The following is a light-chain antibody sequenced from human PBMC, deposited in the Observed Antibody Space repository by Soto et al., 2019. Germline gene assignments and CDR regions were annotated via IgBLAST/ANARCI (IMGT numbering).Light chain of an antibody. J-gene: IGKJ1*01. CDR3: XQYGSSRT. V-gene: IGKV3-20*01. CDR2: GAS. CDR1: QSVSSSY. Sequence: EIVLTQSPGTLSLSPGERATLSCRASQSVSSSYLAWYQQKPGQAPRLLIYGASSRATGIPDRFSGSGSGTXXTXXXXRLEXEDXXXXXXXQYGSSRTFGQGTKVEIK.